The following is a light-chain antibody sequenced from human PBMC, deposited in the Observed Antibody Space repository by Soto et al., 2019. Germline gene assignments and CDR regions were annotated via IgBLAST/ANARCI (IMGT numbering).Light chain of an antibody. Sequence: QSALTQPPSASGTPGQRVTISCSGSSSNIGSNYVYWYQQLPGTAPKLLIYRNNQRPSGVPDRFSGSKSGTSASLAISGLRSEDEAGYYCAAWDDSLSGRSFGTGTKLTVL. J-gene: IGLJ1*01. V-gene: IGLV1-47*01. CDR1: SSNIGSNY. CDR2: RNN. CDR3: AAWDDSLSGRS.